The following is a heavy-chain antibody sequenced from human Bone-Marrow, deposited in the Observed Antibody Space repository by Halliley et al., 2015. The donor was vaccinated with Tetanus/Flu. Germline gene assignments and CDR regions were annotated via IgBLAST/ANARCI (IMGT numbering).Heavy chain of an antibody. CDR3: ARGSGSAFCGGDCYGLDY. J-gene: IGHJ4*02. D-gene: IGHD2-21*02. V-gene: IGHV4-4*07. CDR2: TRGFA. Sequence: TRGFANYNPSLKGGVTMSIDSSKNQFSLKRTSLTAADTAVYYCARGSGSAFCGGDCYGLDYWGQGILVTVSS.